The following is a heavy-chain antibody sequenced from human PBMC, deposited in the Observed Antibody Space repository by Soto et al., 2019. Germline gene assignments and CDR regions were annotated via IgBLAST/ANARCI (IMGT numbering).Heavy chain of an antibody. D-gene: IGHD3-3*01. Sequence: EVQLLESGGGLVQPGGSLRLSCAASGFTFSSYAMSWVRQAPGKGLEWVSAISGSGGSTYYADSVKGRFTISRDNSKSTLYLRRNIPSAEDTAVYYCAKAPGGRNVLRFLEWSRGVSCFDYWGQGALVTVSS. V-gene: IGHV3-23*01. CDR3: AKAPGGRNVLRFLEWSRGVSCFDY. J-gene: IGHJ4*02. CDR2: ISGSGGST. CDR1: GFTFSSYA.